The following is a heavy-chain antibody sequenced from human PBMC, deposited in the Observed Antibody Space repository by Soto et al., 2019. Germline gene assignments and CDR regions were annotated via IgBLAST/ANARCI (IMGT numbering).Heavy chain of an antibody. V-gene: IGHV1-69*13. Sequence: SVKVSCKASGGTFSTYAISWVRQAPGQGLEWVGGIIPIFGTATYAQKFQGRVTITADESTSTAYMELSSLRSEDTAVYYCARAAYSYGTAYLSYYYGMDVWGQGTTVTVSS. D-gene: IGHD5-18*01. CDR1: GGTFSTYA. CDR2: IIPIFGTA. CDR3: ARAAYSYGTAYLSYYYGMDV. J-gene: IGHJ6*02.